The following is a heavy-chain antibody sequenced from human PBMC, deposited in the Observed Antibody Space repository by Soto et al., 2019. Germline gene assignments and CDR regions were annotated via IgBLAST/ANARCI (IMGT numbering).Heavy chain of an antibody. CDR1: GDPISGNY. J-gene: IGHJ4*02. D-gene: IGHD3-22*01. CDR2: MYYTGST. CDR3: AMYKRLIVDY. Sequence: SETLSLTCTVSGDPISGNYWGWIRQPPGKRLQWIGYMYYTGSTNYNPSLKSRVTISVDTSKNQFSLRLSSVTAADTGVYYYAMYKRLIVDYWGRETLVTVSS. V-gene: IGHV4-59*08.